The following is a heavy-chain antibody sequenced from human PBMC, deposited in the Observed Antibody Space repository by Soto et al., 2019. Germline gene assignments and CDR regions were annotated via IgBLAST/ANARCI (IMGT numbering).Heavy chain of an antibody. Sequence: QLQLQESGPGLVKPSETLSLTCTVSGGSISSSSYYWGWIRQPPGKGLEWIGSIYYSGSTYYNPSLKSRVTISVDTSNNQFSLQLSSVTAADTAVYYCARQRKSPLRSAMDVRGKGTKVTDSS. CDR1: GGSISSSSYY. CDR3: ARQRKSPLRSAMDV. D-gene: IGHD5-12*01. V-gene: IGHV4-39*01. J-gene: IGHJ6*03. CDR2: IYYSGST.